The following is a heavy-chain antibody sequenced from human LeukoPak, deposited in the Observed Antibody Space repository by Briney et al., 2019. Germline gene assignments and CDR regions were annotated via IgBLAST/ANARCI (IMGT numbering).Heavy chain of an antibody. CDR1: GFTFSDYY. Sequence: GGSLRLSCAASGFTFSDYYMSWIRQAPGKGLEWVSYISSSSSYTNYADSVKGRFTISRDNAKNSLYLQMNSLRAEDTAVYYCALSVTPPGNFDYWGQGTLVTVSS. V-gene: IGHV3-11*06. D-gene: IGHD4-23*01. CDR2: ISSSSSYT. J-gene: IGHJ4*02. CDR3: ALSVTPPGNFDY.